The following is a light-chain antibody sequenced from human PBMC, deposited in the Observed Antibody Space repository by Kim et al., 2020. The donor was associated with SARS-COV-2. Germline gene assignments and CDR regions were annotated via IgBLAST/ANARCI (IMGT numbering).Light chain of an antibody. CDR2: AAS. CDR1: QGISNY. Sequence: DIQMTQSPSSLSASVGDRVTITCRASQGISNYLAWYQQKPGKVPKLLIYAASTLQSGVPSRFSGSGSGTDFTLTISNLQPEDVATYYCQKYNSAPTFGQGTRLEIK. J-gene: IGKJ5*01. V-gene: IGKV1-27*01. CDR3: QKYNSAPT.